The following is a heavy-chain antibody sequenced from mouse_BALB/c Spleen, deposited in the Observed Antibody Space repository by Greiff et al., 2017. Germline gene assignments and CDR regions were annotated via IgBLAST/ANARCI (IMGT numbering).Heavy chain of an antibody. CDR1: GYTFTSYY. Sequence: QVQLQQSGAELVKPGASVKLSCKASGYTFTSYYMYWVKQRPGQGLEWIGEINPSNGGTNFNEKFKSKATLTVDKSSSTPYMQLSSLTSEDSAVYYCTRSEDYGYGGDYAMDYWGQGTSVTVSS. J-gene: IGHJ4*01. D-gene: IGHD2-2*01. CDR3: TRSEDYGYGGDYAMDY. CDR2: INPSNGGT. V-gene: IGHV1-53*01.